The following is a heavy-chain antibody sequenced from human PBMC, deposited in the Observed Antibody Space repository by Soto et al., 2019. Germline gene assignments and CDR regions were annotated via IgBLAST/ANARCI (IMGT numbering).Heavy chain of an antibody. D-gene: IGHD3-22*01. CDR1: VGSISGFY. CDR3: ARGTMSSTGYYHASGGFQY. J-gene: IGHJ1*01. CDR2: IYNRGST. V-gene: IGHV4-59*01. Sequence: QVQLQESGPGLVKPSETLSLSCTVSVGSISGFYWSWIRQSPGKGLEWIGYIYNRGSTKYNPSLKSRVTISVDTSKNQSSLKLSSVTAADTAVYYCARGTMSSTGYYHASGGFQYWGQGTLATVSS.